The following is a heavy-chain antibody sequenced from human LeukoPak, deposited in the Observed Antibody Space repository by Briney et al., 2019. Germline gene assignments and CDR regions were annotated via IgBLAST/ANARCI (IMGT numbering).Heavy chain of an antibody. D-gene: IGHD4-17*01. CDR1: GGTFSSYA. CDR2: IIPIFGTA. CDR3: AREENYGDYNVGYFDY. Sequence: SVKVSCKASGGTFSSYAISLVRQAPGQGLEWMGGIIPIFGTANYAQKFQGRVTITADESTSTAYMELSSLRSEDTAVYYCAREENYGDYNVGYFDYWGQGTLVTVSS. V-gene: IGHV1-69*13. J-gene: IGHJ4*02.